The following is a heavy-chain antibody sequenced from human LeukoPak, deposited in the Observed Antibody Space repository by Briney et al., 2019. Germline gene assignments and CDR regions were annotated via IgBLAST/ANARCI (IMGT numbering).Heavy chain of an antibody. Sequence: PGGSLRLSCAASGFTFSNAWMNWVRQSPGKGLEWVGRIKSKTDGGTIDYGAPVKGRFTISRDNAKNTLYLQVNSLRAEDTAVYHCARSGAYTGSTWTFDSWGQGALVTVSS. J-gene: IGHJ4*02. CDR3: ARSGAYTGSTWTFDS. V-gene: IGHV3-15*05. CDR1: GFTFSNAW. D-gene: IGHD6-13*01. CDR2: IKSKTDGGTI.